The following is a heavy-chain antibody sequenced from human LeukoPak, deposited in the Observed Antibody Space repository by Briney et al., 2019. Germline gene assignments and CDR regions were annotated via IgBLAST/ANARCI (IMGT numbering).Heavy chain of an antibody. D-gene: IGHD2-21*02. CDR2: IGIDSGNT. CDR1: GFTFSDYS. Sequence: GGSLRLSCAASGFTFSDYSMNWVRQAPGKGLEWISYIGIDSGNTNYADSVKGRFTISGDKAKNSLYLQMNSLRVEDTAVYYCAKARLPHCGTDCLEYWGRGTLVTVSS. CDR3: AKARLPHCGTDCLEY. J-gene: IGHJ4*02. V-gene: IGHV3-48*01.